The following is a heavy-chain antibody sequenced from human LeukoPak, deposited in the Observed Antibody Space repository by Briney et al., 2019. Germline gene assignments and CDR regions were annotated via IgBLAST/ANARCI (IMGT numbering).Heavy chain of an antibody. CDR3: ARGPNSNCSGLDF. D-gene: IGHD1-1*01. CDR2: ISPTGSTT. J-gene: IGHJ4*02. V-gene: IGHV3-74*01. Sequence: GGSLRLSCTASGLSFSGHWMHWARQLPGKGLVWVSRISPTGSTTSYADSVKCRFTVSRDNAKNTLYLQVNNLRAEDTAVYYCARGPNSNCSGLDFWGQGTLLTVSS. CDR1: GLSFSGHW.